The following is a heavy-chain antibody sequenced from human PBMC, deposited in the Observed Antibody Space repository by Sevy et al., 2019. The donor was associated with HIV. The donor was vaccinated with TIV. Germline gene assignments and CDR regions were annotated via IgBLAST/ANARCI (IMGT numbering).Heavy chain of an antibody. V-gene: IGHV3-11*01. Sequence: GGYLRLSCEASGFIFSDSYMSWIRQAPGKGLEWISYISTRGSTIYYADSVKGRFTISRDNANNSLSLHLNSLRAEDTAIYYYSRFVGDYFDFWGRGTLVTVSS. CDR3: SRFVGDYFDF. J-gene: IGHJ4*02. CDR2: ISTRGSTI. CDR1: GFIFSDSY. D-gene: IGHD4-17*01.